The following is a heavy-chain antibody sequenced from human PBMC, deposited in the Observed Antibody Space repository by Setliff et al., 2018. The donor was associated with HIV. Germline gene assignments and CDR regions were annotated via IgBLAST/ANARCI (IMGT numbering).Heavy chain of an antibody. Sequence: PGGSLRLSCAASGFTFSHAWMSWVRQAPGKGLEWVAHIKSKSDGGTTNYAAPVEGRFAISRDDSKNTVYLQMNNLKTEDTAVYYCATKGRDVYTLEAPGWGQGTLVTVSS. D-gene: IGHD2-15*01. V-gene: IGHV3-15*01. CDR2: IKSKSDGGTT. CDR3: ATKGRDVYTLEAPG. J-gene: IGHJ4*02. CDR1: GFTFSHAW.